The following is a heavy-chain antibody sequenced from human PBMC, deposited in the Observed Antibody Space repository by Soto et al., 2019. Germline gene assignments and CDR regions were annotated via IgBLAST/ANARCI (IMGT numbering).Heavy chain of an antibody. D-gene: IGHD3-16*01. V-gene: IGHV4-4*01. CDR1: GDSINISHW. CDR2: ISHSGST. Sequence: LSLTCAVSGDSINISHWWNWVRQPPGKGLEWIGQISHSGSTNYNPSLTSRVNKSVDSSKNHFSLKLTSVTAADTAMYSCARGALGGAFDYWGQGTLVTVSS. J-gene: IGHJ4*02. CDR3: ARGALGGAFDY.